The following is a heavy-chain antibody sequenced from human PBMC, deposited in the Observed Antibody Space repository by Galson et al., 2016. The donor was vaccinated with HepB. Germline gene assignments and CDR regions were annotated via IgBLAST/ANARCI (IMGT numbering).Heavy chain of an antibody. V-gene: IGHV1-3*01. J-gene: IGHJ4*02. CDR1: GYSFTAYA. CDR2: ISADSGDP. D-gene: IGHD3-9*01. Sequence: SVKVSCKASGYSFTAYAIQWVRQAPGQRLEWMGWISADSGDPKYSENFQDRVTFTMDSSASTAYMELRSLRSEDTAVYFRARDGGYDILSGFGYWGQGTLVTVSS. CDR3: ARDGGYDILSGFGY.